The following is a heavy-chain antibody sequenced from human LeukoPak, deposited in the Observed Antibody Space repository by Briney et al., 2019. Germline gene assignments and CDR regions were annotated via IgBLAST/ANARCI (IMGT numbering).Heavy chain of an antibody. CDR2: IKQDGSEK. CDR3: ARGYCTGGSCSKYDY. J-gene: IGHJ4*02. V-gene: IGHV3-7*01. CDR1: RFTFSNYW. D-gene: IGHD2-15*01. Sequence: GGSLRLSRAASRFTFSNYWMSWVRQAPGKGLEWVAKIKQDGSEKYYVDSVKGRFTISRDNAKNSLYLQMNSLRADDTAVYYCARGYCTGGSCSKYDYWGQGTLVTVSS.